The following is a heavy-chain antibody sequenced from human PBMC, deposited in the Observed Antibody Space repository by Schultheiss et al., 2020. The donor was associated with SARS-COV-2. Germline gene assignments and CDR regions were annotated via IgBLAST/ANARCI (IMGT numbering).Heavy chain of an antibody. D-gene: IGHD3-3*01. V-gene: IGHV3-23*01. Sequence: GGSLRLSCAASGFTVSSNYMSWVRQAPGKGLEWVSAISGSGGSTYYADSVKGRFTISRDNSKNTLYLQMNSLRAEDTAVYYCAKDRFVLQFLGWFDPWGQGTLVTVSS. CDR1: GFTVSSNY. CDR3: AKDRFVLQFLGWFDP. CDR2: ISGSGGST. J-gene: IGHJ5*02.